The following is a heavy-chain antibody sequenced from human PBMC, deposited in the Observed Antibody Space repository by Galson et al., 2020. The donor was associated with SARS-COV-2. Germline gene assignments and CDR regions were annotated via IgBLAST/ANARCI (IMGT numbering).Heavy chain of an antibody. CDR3: ATAPGSGHTNWFDP. CDR2: FDPEDGET. Sequence: ASVKVSCKVSGYTLTELSMHWVRQAPGKGLEWMGGFDPEDGETIYAQKFQGRVTMTEDTSTDTAYMELSSLRSEDTAVYYCATAPGSGHTNWFDPWGQGTLVTVAS. V-gene: IGHV1-24*01. D-gene: IGHD3-10*01. CDR1: GYTLTELS. J-gene: IGHJ5*02.